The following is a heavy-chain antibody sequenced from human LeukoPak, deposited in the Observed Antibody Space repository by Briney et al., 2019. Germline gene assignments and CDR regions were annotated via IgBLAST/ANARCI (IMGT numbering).Heavy chain of an antibody. Sequence: ASVKVSCKVSGYTLTELSMHWVRQAPGKGLEWMGGFDPEDGETIYAQKFQGRVTMTEDTSTDTAYMELSSLRSEDTAVYYCATSTIFGVDPPYYYSGMDVWGQGTTVTVSS. CDR1: GYTLTELS. CDR2: FDPEDGET. V-gene: IGHV1-24*01. CDR3: ATSTIFGVDPPYYYSGMDV. D-gene: IGHD3-3*01. J-gene: IGHJ6*02.